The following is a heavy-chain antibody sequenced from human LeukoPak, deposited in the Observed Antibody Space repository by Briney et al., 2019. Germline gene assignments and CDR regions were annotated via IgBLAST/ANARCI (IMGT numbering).Heavy chain of an antibody. Sequence: GASVKVSCKASGYTFTGYYMHWVRQAPGQGLEWMRWINPNSGGTNYAQKFQGRVTMTRDTSISTAYMELSRLRSDDTAVYYWSRTTYYYGSGSLYWGQGTLVTVSS. D-gene: IGHD3-10*01. CDR1: GYTFTGYY. CDR2: INPNSGGT. V-gene: IGHV1-2*02. CDR3: SRTTYYYGSGSLY. J-gene: IGHJ4*02.